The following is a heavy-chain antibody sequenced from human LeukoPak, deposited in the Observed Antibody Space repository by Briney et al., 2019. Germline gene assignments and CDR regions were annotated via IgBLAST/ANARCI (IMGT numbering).Heavy chain of an antibody. CDR2: IDISGNII. CDR3: AKDATAVPGTVYMDV. Sequence: GGSLRLSCAASGFSFSDYEMTWVRQAPGKGLEWLSRIDISGNIIHYADSVEGRFTISRDNAKNSVYLQMTSLRDEDTALYYCAKDATAVPGTVYMDVWGKGTTVTVSS. V-gene: IGHV3-48*03. J-gene: IGHJ6*03. CDR1: GFSFSDYE. D-gene: IGHD6-19*01.